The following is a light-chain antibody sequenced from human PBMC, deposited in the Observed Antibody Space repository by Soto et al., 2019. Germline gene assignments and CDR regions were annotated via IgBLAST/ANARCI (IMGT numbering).Light chain of an antibody. Sequence: QSVLTQPASVSGSPGQSITISCTGTSSDVGGYNYVSWYQRRPGKAPKLMIYDVSNQPSGVSNRFSGSKSGNTASLTISGLQAEDEADYYCSSYTNSSIVFGTGTKLTVL. CDR3: SSYTNSSIV. V-gene: IGLV2-14*01. J-gene: IGLJ1*01. CDR2: DVS. CDR1: SSDVGGYNY.